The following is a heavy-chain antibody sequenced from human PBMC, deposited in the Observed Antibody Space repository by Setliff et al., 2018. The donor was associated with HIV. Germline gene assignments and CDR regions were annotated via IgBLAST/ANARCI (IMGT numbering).Heavy chain of an antibody. CDR2: FSYSGNI. Sequence: SETLFLTCTVSGGSISNGGYYWSWIRQHPGKGLEYIGYFSYSGNIYYNPSLKSRVTISVDTSKNQFSLKVSSVTGADTGVYYCASQPSGHFYYYMHVWGKGTTVTVSS. D-gene: IGHD1-1*01. V-gene: IGHV4-31*03. J-gene: IGHJ6*03. CDR3: ASQPSGHFYYYMHV. CDR1: GGSISNGGYY.